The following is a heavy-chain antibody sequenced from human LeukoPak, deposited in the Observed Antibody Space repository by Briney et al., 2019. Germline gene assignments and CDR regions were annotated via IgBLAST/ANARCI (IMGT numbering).Heavy chain of an antibody. CDR1: GGTFSSYA. J-gene: IGHJ4*02. CDR3: ARASSKWEPLSY. V-gene: IGHV1-69*13. Sequence: GASVKVSCKSSGGTFSSYAISWVRQAPGQGLEWMGGIIPIFGTANYTQKFQGRVTITADESTSTAYMELSSLRSEDTAVYYCARASSKWEPLSYWGQGTLVTVSS. CDR2: IIPIFGTA. D-gene: IGHD1-26*01.